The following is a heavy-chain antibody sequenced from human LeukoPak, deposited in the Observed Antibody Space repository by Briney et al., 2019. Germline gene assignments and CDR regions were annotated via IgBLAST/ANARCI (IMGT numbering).Heavy chain of an antibody. Sequence: GGSLRLSCAASGFTFTTYWMSWVRQAPGKGLEWVANMKPDGSEIFYVDSVKGRFTISRDNAKNSLYLQMNSLRVEDTAVYYCAREPYYDSSGYCLDYWGQGTLVTVSS. CDR3: AREPYYDSSGYCLDY. CDR2: MKPDGSEI. D-gene: IGHD3-22*01. V-gene: IGHV3-7*03. CDR1: GFTFTTYW. J-gene: IGHJ4*02.